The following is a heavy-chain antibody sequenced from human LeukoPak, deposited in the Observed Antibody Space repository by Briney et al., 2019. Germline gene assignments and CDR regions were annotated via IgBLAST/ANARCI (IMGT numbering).Heavy chain of an antibody. D-gene: IGHD3-10*01. CDR3: ARATLLWFGEFAY. CDR1: GGSISSYY. Sequence: PSETLSLTCTVSGGSISSYYWSWIRQPPGKGLEWIGYIYYSGSTNYNPSLKSRVTISVDTSKNQFSLKLSSVTAADTAVYYCARATLLWFGEFAYWGQGTLVTVSS. CDR2: IYYSGST. V-gene: IGHV4-59*01. J-gene: IGHJ4*02.